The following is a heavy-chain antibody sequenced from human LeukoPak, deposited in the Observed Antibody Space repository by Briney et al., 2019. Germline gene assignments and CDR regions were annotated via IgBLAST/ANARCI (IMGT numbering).Heavy chain of an antibody. CDR3: AKGNLIWFGELVYFDY. J-gene: IGHJ4*02. CDR1: GFTFSTYS. V-gene: IGHV3-48*04. CDR2: IGISTSTI. D-gene: IGHD3-10*01. Sequence: PGESLRLSCAAAGFTFSTYSMNWVRQAPGKGLEWVSYIGISTSTIYYADSVKGRFTISRDNAKNTLYLQMNSLRAEDTAVYYCAKGNLIWFGELVYFDYWGQGTLVTVSS.